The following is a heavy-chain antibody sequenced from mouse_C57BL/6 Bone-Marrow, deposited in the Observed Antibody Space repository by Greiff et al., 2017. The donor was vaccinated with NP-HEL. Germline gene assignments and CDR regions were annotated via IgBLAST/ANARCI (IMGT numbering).Heavy chain of an antibody. D-gene: IGHD1-1*01. V-gene: IGHV7-1*01. J-gene: IGHJ4*01. CDR1: GFTFSDFY. Sequence: EVQVVESGGGLVQSGRSLRLSCATSGFTFSDFYMEWVRQAPGKGLEWIAASRNKANDYTTEYSASVKGRFIVSRDTSQSILYLQMNALRAEDTAIYYCARDASAYGSSSYYAMDYWGQGTSVTVSS. CDR2: SRNKANDYTT. CDR3: ARDASAYGSSSYYAMDY.